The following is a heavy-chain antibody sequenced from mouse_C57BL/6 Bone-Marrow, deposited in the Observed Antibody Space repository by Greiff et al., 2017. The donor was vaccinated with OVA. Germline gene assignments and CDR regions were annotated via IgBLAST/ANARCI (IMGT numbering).Heavy chain of an antibody. CDR1: GYTFTDYY. CDR3: ASDDGYYVVAY. Sequence: EVQLQQSGPELVKPGASVKISCKASGYTFTDYYMNWVKQSHGKSLEWIGDINPNNGGTSYNQKFKGKATLTVDKSSSTAYMELRSLTSEDSAVYYCASDDGYYVVAYWGQGTLVTVSA. V-gene: IGHV1-26*01. J-gene: IGHJ3*01. CDR2: INPNNGGT. D-gene: IGHD2-3*01.